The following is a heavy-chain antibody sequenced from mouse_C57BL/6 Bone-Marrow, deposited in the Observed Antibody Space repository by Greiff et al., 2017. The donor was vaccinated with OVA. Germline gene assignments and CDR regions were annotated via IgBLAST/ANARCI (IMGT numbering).Heavy chain of an antibody. V-gene: IGHV1-64*01. Sequence: QVQLQQPGAELVKPGASVKLSCKASGYTFTSYWMHWVKQRPGQGLEWIGMIHPNSGSTNYNEKFKSKATLTVDKSSSTAYMQLSSLTSEDSAVYYCGRTYDYDRDYYAMDYWGQGTSVTVSS. CDR2: IHPNSGST. J-gene: IGHJ4*01. CDR3: GRTYDYDRDYYAMDY. CDR1: GYTFTSYW. D-gene: IGHD2-4*01.